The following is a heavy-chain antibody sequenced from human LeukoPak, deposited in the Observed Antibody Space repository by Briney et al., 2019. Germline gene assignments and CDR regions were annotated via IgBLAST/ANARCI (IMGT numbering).Heavy chain of an antibody. CDR1: GFTFSRHW. D-gene: IGHD3-10*01. J-gene: IGHJ4*02. CDR2: IKQDGSET. Sequence: GGSLRLSCAASGFTFSRHWMSWVRQAPGPGLEWVATIKQDGSETYYVDSVKGRFTISRDNAKNSLHLQMNSLRAEDAAVFYCARMDYYTSGTYTYPNFDYWGQGTLVTVSS. CDR3: ARMDYYTSGTYTYPNFDY. V-gene: IGHV3-7*03.